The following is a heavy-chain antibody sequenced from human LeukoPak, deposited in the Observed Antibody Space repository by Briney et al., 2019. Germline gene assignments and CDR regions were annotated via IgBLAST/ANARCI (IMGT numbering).Heavy chain of an antibody. CDR2: ISAYNGNT. Sequence: GASVKVSCKASGYTFTSYGISWVRQAPGQGLEWMGWISAYNGNTNYAQKLQGRVTMTTDTSTSTAYMELRSLRSNDTAVYYCARESRGTIWFGDFESYYYGMDVWGQGTTVTVSS. J-gene: IGHJ6*02. CDR1: GYTFTSYG. CDR3: ARESRGTIWFGDFESYYYGMDV. V-gene: IGHV1-18*01. D-gene: IGHD3-10*01.